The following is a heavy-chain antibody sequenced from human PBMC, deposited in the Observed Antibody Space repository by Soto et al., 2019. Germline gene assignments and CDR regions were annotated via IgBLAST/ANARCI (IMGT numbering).Heavy chain of an antibody. D-gene: IGHD2-21*02. Sequence: ASVKVSCKASGYTFTGYYMHWVRQAPGQGLEWMGWINPNSGGTNYAQKFQGRVTMTRDTSISTAYMELSRLRSDDTAVYYCARDAGDDSNYGMDVWGQGTTVTVSS. J-gene: IGHJ6*02. CDR2: INPNSGGT. CDR3: ARDAGDDSNYGMDV. V-gene: IGHV1-2*02. CDR1: GYTFTGYY.